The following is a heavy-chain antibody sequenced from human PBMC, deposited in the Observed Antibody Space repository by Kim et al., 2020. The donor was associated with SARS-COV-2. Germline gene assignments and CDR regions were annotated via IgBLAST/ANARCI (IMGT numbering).Heavy chain of an antibody. D-gene: IGHD2-21*01. Sequence: STYSADSVKGRFTISRDNSKNTLYLQMNSLRAEDTAVYYCAKDIPYSGRYWGQGTLVTVSS. CDR2: ST. J-gene: IGHJ4*02. CDR3: AKDIPYSGRY. V-gene: IGHV3-23*01.